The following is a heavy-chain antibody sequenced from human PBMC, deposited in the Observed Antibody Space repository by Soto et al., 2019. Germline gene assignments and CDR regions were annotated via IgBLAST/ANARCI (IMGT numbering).Heavy chain of an antibody. CDR2: IYYSGST. CDR1: GGSISSSSYS. Sequence: QLQLQESGPGLVKPSETLSLTCTVSGGSISSSSYSWGWIRQPPGKGLEWIGSIYYSGSTYYNPSLTSRVTISVDTSKNQFYLKLSSVTAADTAVYYCATFYGPFDYWGQGTLVTVSS. D-gene: IGHD3-10*01. CDR3: ATFYGPFDY. V-gene: IGHV4-39*01. J-gene: IGHJ4*02.